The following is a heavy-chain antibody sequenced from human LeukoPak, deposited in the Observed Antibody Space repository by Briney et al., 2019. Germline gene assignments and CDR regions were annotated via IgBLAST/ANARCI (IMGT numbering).Heavy chain of an antibody. CDR1: GLTFSGQG. D-gene: IGHD1-26*01. CDR3: ANGSGIVGATTGY. J-gene: IGHJ4*02. CDR2: IKYDGSEE. V-gene: IGHV3-30*02. Sequence: GGSLRLSCAASGLTFSGQGMNWVRQAPGQGLEWVANIKYDGSEEYYADSVKGRFTISRDNSKNTLYLQMNSLRAEDTAVYYCANGSGIVGATTGYWGQGTLVTVSS.